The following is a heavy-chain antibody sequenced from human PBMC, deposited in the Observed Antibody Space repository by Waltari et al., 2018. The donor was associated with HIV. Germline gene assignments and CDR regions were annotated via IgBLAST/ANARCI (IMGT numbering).Heavy chain of an antibody. Sequence: QVQLQESGPGLVKPSQTLSLTCTVSGGSISSGGYYWSRIRQHPGKGLEWIGYIYYRGNTHYNLSLKSRVTISVDTSQNQFSLKLSSVTAADTAVDYCARYRGYSFDWGQGTLVTVSS. J-gene: IGHJ4*02. CDR3: ARYRGYSFD. CDR2: IYYRGNT. D-gene: IGHD5-18*01. CDR1: GGSISSGGYY. V-gene: IGHV4-31*03.